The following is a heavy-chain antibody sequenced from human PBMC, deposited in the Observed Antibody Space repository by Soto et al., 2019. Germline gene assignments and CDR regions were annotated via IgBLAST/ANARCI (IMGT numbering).Heavy chain of an antibody. J-gene: IGHJ1*01. D-gene: IGHD1-20*01. CDR1: GFTFSEYY. CDR2: MSSSGETV. V-gene: IGHV3-11*01. Sequence: QGQLVESGGGLVQPGGSLRLSCAASGFTFSEYYMSWIRQSPGKGLEWISYMSSSGETVYYVESVMGRFTISRDNARNSLFLHMNGLKVDDTGIYYCASGLTPFAAWGRGTLVTVAS. CDR3: ASGLTPFAA.